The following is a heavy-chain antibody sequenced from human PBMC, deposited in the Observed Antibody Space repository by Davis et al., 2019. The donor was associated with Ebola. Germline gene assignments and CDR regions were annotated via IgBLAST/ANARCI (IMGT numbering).Heavy chain of an antibody. J-gene: IGHJ6*04. D-gene: IGHD2-15*01. CDR3: ARELVVVVAAHYYYYGMDV. Sequence: ASVKVSCKASGYTFTSYYMHWVRQAPGQGLEWMGIINPSGGSTSYAQKFQGRVTMTRDTSTSTVYMELSSLRSEDTAVYYCARELVVVVAAHYYYYGMDVWGKGTTVTASS. V-gene: IGHV1-46*01. CDR2: INPSGGST. CDR1: GYTFTSYY.